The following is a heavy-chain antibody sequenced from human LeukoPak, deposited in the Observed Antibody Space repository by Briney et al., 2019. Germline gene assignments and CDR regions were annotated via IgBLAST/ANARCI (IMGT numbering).Heavy chain of an antibody. Sequence: PSETLSLTCTVPVDSISSYYWSWIRQPPRKGLEWIGFIYYSGSTNYSPSLKSRVTKSVDTSKNPFSLNLSSVTAADTAIYYCARVKDGVFGRWGKGTLVTVCS. V-gene: IGHV4-59*08. CDR2: IYYSGST. D-gene: IGHD2-8*01. CDR3: ARVKDGVFGR. CDR1: VDSISSYY. J-gene: IGHJ4*02.